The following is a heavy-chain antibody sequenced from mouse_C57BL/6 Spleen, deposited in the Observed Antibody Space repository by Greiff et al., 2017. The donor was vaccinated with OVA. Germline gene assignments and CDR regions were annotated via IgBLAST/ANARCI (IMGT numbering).Heavy chain of an antibody. CDR3: ARSTGWFAY. CDR2: INPGSGGT. CDR1: GYAFTNYL. Sequence: VQLQQSGAELVRPGTSVKVSCKASGYAFTNYLIEWVKQRPGQGLEWIGVINPGSGGTNYNEKFKGKATLTADKSSSTAYMQLSSLTSEDSAVYFCARSTGWFAYWGQGTLVTVSA. J-gene: IGHJ3*01. D-gene: IGHD1-1*01. V-gene: IGHV1-54*01.